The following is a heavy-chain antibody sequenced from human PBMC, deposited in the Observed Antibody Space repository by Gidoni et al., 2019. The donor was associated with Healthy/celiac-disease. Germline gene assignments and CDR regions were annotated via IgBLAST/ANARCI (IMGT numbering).Heavy chain of an antibody. J-gene: IGHJ4*02. Sequence: QVQLVESGGGVVQPGRSLRLSCAASGFTFSTYGMHWVRQAPGKGLEWVAVISYDGSNKYYADSVKGRFTISRDNSKNTLYLQMNSLRGEDTAVYYCAKAVDDYCSSTSCYLDYWGPGTLVTVSS. V-gene: IGHV3-30*18. D-gene: IGHD2-2*01. CDR2: ISYDGSNK. CDR1: GFTFSTYG. CDR3: AKAVDDYCSSTSCYLDY.